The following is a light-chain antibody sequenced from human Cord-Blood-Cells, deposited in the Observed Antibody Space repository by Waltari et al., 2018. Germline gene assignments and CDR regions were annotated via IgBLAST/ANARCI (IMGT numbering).Light chain of an antibody. CDR2: DAS. J-gene: IGKJ2*01. CDR1: QDISNY. Sequence: MTQSPATLSASVGDRVTITCQASQDISNYLNWYQQKPGKAPKLLIYDASNLETGVPSRFSGSGSGTDFTFTISSLQPEDIATYYCQQYDNLYTFGQGTKLEIK. V-gene: IGKV1-33*01. CDR3: QQYDNLYT.